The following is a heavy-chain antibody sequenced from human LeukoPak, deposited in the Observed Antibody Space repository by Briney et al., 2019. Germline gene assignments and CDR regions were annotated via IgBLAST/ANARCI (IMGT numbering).Heavy chain of an antibody. CDR1: GYTFTSYG. D-gene: IGHD3-22*01. Sequence: ASVKVSCKASGYTFTSYGISWVRQAPGQGLEWMGWISAYNGNTNYAQKLQGRVTMTTDTSTSTAYMELRSLRSDDTAVYYCARDPKYYDSSGLNDYWGQGTLVTVSS. CDR3: ARDPKYYDSSGLNDY. V-gene: IGHV1-18*01. CDR2: ISAYNGNT. J-gene: IGHJ4*02.